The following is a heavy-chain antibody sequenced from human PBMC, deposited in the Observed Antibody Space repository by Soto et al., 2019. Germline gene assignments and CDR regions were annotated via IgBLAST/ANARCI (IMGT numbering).Heavy chain of an antibody. CDR1: GFTFSSYA. Sequence: PWGSLRLSCAASGFTFSSYAMSWVRQAPGKGLEWVSAISGSGGSTYYADSVKGRFTISRDNSKNTLYLQMNSLRAEDTAVYYCAKDPIAARQNDAFGIWRQEPMVTVSS. CDR2: ISGSGGST. V-gene: IGHV3-23*01. D-gene: IGHD6-6*01. CDR3: AKDPIAARQNDAFGI. J-gene: IGHJ3*02.